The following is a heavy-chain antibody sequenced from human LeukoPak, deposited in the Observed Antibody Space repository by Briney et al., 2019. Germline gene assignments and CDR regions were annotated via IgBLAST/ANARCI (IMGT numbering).Heavy chain of an antibody. V-gene: IGHV4-59*08. Sequence: SETLSLTCTVSGGSISSYYWSWIRQPPGRGLEWIGYIYYSGSTNYNPSLKSRVTISVDTSKNQFSLKLSSVTAADTAVYYCARLHSSSWYTQSAGTYFDYGGQGTLVTVSS. J-gene: IGHJ4*02. D-gene: IGHD6-13*01. CDR3: ARLHSSSWYTQSAGTYFDY. CDR2: IYYSGST. CDR1: GGSISSYY.